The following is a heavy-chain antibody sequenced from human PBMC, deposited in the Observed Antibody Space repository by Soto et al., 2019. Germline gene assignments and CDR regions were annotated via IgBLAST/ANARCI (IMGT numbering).Heavy chain of an antibody. CDR2: INAGNGNK. J-gene: IGHJ5*02. Sequence: QVQLVQSGAEVKKPGASVKVSCKASGYTFTSYAMHWVRQAPGQRLEWMGWINAGNGNKKYSQKFQGRVTITRDTSASTAYMELSSLRSEDTAVYYCARYHYDFWSGFENGWFDPWGQGTLVTVSS. V-gene: IGHV1-3*01. CDR3: ARYHYDFWSGFENGWFDP. CDR1: GYTFTSYA. D-gene: IGHD3-3*01.